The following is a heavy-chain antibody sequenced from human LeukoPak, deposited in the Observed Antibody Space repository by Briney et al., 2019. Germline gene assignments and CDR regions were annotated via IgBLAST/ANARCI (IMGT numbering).Heavy chain of an antibody. Sequence: PGGSLRLSCAASGFTFSSYGMHWVRQAPGKGLEWVAFIRYDGSNKYYADSVKGRFTISRDNSKNTLYLQMNSLRAEDTAVYYCAQTGRSSTSRYGPFDYWGQGTLVTVSS. CDR2: IRYDGSNK. J-gene: IGHJ4*02. CDR1: GFTFSSYG. CDR3: AQTGRSSTSRYGPFDY. D-gene: IGHD2-2*01. V-gene: IGHV3-30*02.